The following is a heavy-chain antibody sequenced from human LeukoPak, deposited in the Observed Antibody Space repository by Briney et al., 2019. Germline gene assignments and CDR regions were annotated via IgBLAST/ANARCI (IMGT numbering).Heavy chain of an antibody. CDR2: ISPSISTI. CDR1: GFTFSSYS. Sequence: GGSLRLSCAASGFTFSSYSMNWVRQAPGKGLEWVSYISPSISTIYYADSVKGRFTISRDNAKNSLYLQMNSLRAEDTAVYYCARVPTTQVDYWGQGTLVTVSS. CDR3: ARVPTTQVDY. J-gene: IGHJ4*02. D-gene: IGHD4-17*01. V-gene: IGHV3-48*04.